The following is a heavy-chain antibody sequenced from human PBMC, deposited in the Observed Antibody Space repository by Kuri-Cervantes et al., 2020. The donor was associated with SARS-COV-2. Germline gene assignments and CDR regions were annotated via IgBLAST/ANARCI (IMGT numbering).Heavy chain of an antibody. CDR2: ISAYNGNT. J-gene: IGHJ4*02. D-gene: IGHD3-3*01. CDR3: AREDYDFWSGYSDY. Sequence: ASVKVSCKASGYTFTSYGISWVRQAPGQGLEWMGWISAYNGNTNYARKLQGRVTMTTDTSTSTAYMELRSLRSDDTAVYYCAREDYDFWSGYSDYWGQGTLVTVSS. V-gene: IGHV1-18*01. CDR1: GYTFTSYG.